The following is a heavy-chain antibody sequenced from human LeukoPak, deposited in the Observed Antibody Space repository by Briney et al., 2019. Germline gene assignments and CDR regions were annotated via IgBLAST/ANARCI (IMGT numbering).Heavy chain of an antibody. CDR1: GFTFSDFA. J-gene: IGHJ4*02. D-gene: IGHD1-14*01. V-gene: IGHV3-23*01. Sequence: GGSLRLSCAASGFTFSDFAMSWVRQAPGKGLEWVSGISGTGDSTYYADSVKGRFTISRDNSKNTLYLQMNSLRAEDTAVYYCARNLYYFDYWGQGTLVTVSS. CDR3: ARNLYYFDY. CDR2: ISGTGDST.